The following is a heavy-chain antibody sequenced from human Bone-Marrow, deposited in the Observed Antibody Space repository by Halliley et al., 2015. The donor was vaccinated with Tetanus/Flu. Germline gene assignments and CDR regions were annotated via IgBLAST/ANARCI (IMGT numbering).Heavy chain of an antibody. Sequence: RQAPGKGLEGIGYIYHGGTTYYKSPLKSRLTISLDRPKNLIYMNLTSVTAADTAMYYCASTAGYWGQGALVTVSS. J-gene: IGHJ4*02. CDR2: IYHGGTT. V-gene: IGHV4-30-2*01. CDR3: ASTAGY. D-gene: IGHD1-1*01.